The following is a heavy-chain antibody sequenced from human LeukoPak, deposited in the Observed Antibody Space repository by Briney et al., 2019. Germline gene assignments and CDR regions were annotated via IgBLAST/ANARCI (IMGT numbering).Heavy chain of an antibody. CDR1: GFTFSSYA. J-gene: IGHJ3*02. D-gene: IGHD3-10*01. V-gene: IGHV3-30-3*01. CDR2: ISYDGSNK. CDR3: ARDNRLLLDESAFDI. Sequence: GGSLRLTCAASGFTFSSYAMHWVRQAPGKGLEWVAVISYDGSNKYYADSVKGRFTISRDNSKNTLYLEMNSLRAEDTAVYYCARDNRLLLDESAFDIWGQGTMVTVSS.